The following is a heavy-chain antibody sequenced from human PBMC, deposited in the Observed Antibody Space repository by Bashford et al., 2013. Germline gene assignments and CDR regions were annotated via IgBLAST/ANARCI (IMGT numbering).Heavy chain of an antibody. V-gene: IGHV3-23*01. D-gene: IGHD3-10*01. CDR1: GFTFSSYA. CDR3: AKFYGSGSYSHYFDY. J-gene: IGHJ4*02. CDR2: ISGSGGST. Sequence: GGSLRLSCAASGFTFSSYAMSWVRQAPGKGLEWVSAISGSGGSTYYADSVKGRFTISRDNSKNTLYLQMNSLRAEDTAVYYCAKFYGSGSYSHYFDYWGQGTLVTVSS.